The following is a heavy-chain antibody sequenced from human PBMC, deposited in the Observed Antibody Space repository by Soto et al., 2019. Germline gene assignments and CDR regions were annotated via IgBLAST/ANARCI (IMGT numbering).Heavy chain of an antibody. V-gene: IGHV3-66*01. J-gene: IGHJ4*02. CDR1: GFTVSSNY. Sequence: GGSLRLSCAASGFTVSSNYVSWVRQAPGKGLEWVLVIYSGGSIYYADSVKGRFTISRDNSKNTLYLQMNSLRAEDTAVYYCARDGTQFGSGIDYWGQGTLVTVSS. CDR3: ARDGTQFGSGIDY. CDR2: IYSGGSI. D-gene: IGHD6-19*01.